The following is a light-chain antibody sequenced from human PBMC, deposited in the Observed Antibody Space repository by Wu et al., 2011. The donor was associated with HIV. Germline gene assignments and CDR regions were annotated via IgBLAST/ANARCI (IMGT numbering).Light chain of an antibody. Sequence: EIVLTQSPGTLSLSPGERATLSCRASQSVSSSYLAWYQQKPGQSPRLLMYDVSTRAIGIPDRFSGSGSGTDFTLTISRLEPEDFALYYCQHYGSSTYTFGQGTKLEIK. J-gene: IGKJ2*01. CDR3: QHYGSSTYT. V-gene: IGKV3-20*01. CDR2: DVS. CDR1: QSVSSSY.